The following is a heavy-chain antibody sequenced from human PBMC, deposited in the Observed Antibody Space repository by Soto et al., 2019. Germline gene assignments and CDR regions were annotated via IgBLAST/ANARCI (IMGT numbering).Heavy chain of an antibody. D-gene: IGHD3-10*01. J-gene: IGHJ6*04. Sequence: QVTLKASRPTLVKPTQTLTLTCTFSGFSLTSRRVAVGWVRQPPGKTLEWLATIYWADDTRYSPSLKSRLTITKDTSKNQVVLTMTNMDPVDTVKYFCAHNRGRGVIPFEYWGKWTTVTGSS. V-gene: IGHV2-5*02. CDR3: AHNRGRGVIPFEY. CDR2: IYWADDT. CDR1: GFSLTSRRVA.